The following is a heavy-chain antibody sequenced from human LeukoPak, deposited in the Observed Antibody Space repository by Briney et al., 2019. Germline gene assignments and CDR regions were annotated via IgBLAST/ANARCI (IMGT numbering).Heavy chain of an antibody. CDR1: GYTFTSYY. J-gene: IGHJ4*02. D-gene: IGHD6-6*01. Sequence: GASVKVSCKASGYTFTSYYMHWVRQAPGQGLEWMGIINPSGGSTSYAQKFQGRVTMTRDTSTSTVYMGLSSLRSEDTAVYYCARDPQYSSSWEYYFDYWGQGTLVTVSS. CDR3: ARDPQYSSSWEYYFDY. V-gene: IGHV1-46*01. CDR2: INPSGGST.